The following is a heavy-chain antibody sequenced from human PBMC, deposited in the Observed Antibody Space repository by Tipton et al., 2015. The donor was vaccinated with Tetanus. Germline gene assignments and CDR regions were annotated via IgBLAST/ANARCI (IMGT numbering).Heavy chain of an antibody. Sequence: GSLRLSCAASGFTFSAYYMSWIRLAPGKGLEWISYISHTGTTTYYSASVMGRFTVSRDNTKNSLYLEINSLGAEDTAVYYCARSESRIAPRIPWGMDIWGQGTTVTVSS. CDR1: GFTFSAYY. CDR3: ARSESRIAPRIPWGMDI. D-gene: IGHD6-6*01. CDR2: ISHTGTTT. V-gene: IGHV3-11*01. J-gene: IGHJ6*02.